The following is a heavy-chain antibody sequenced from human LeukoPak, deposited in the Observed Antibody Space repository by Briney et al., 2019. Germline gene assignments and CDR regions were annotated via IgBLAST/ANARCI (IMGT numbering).Heavy chain of an antibody. CDR3: ARHSLQLGFDY. CDR1: GGSISSYY. V-gene: IGHV4-59*08. Sequence: SETLSLTCTVSGGSISSYYWSWIRQPPGKGLEWIGYIYYSGSTNYNPSLKSRVTISVDTSKNQFSLKLSSVTAADTAVCYCARHSLQLGFDYWGQGTLVTVSS. J-gene: IGHJ4*02. CDR2: IYYSGST. D-gene: IGHD1-1*01.